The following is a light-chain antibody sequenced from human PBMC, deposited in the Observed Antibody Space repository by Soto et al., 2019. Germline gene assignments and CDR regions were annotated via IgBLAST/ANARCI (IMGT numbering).Light chain of an antibody. CDR3: QQYERYNPS. Sequence: IQLTQSPSSLSASVGDRVTITCRASEGIVNYLAWYQQQPGKAPKLLIYGASTLQGGVPSRFTGSGSGTDFTLTISSLQPEDAATYYCQQYERYNPSFGGGTKLEI. CDR2: GAS. CDR1: EGIVNY. V-gene: IGKV1-9*01. J-gene: IGKJ4*01.